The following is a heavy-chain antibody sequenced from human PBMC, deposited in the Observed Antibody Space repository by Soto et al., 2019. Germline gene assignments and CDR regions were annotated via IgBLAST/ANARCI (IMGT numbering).Heavy chain of an antibody. CDR3: ARASESSGYDYVNWLDP. CDR1: GYTFTNYG. CDR2: ISTYNGDT. Sequence: ASVKVSCKTSGYTFTNYGISWVRQAPGQGLEWMGWISTYNGDTKNAQKFQGRVTMTRDTSTSTAYMELMSLRSDDTAVYYCARASESSGYDYVNWLDPWGQGTLVTVSS. V-gene: IGHV1-18*04. D-gene: IGHD3-22*01. J-gene: IGHJ5*02.